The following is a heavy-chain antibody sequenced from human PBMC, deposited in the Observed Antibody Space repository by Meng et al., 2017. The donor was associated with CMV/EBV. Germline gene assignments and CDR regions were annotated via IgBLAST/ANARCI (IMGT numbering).Heavy chain of an antibody. CDR2: ISYDGSNK. CDR1: GFTFSSYA. Sequence: GSRKISGAASGFTFSSYAMHWVRQAPGKGLEWVAVISYDGSNKYYADSVKGRFTISRDNSKNTLYLQMNSLRAEDTAVYYCARDLGYCSSTSCYYLDYWGQGTLVTVSS. V-gene: IGHV3-30*04. CDR3: ARDLGYCSSTSCYYLDY. D-gene: IGHD2-2*01. J-gene: IGHJ4*02.